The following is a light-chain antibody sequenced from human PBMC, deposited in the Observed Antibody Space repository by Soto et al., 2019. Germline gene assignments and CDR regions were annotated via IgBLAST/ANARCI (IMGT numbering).Light chain of an antibody. Sequence: AIQMTQSPSSLSASVVDRVTITFRASQGIRNDLGWYQQKPGKAPKLLIYDVSSLESGVPSRFSGSGSGTEFILNISSLQPDDFATYYCQQYDSYSWTFDQGTKVDIK. CDR3: QQYDSYSWT. CDR2: DVS. V-gene: IGKV1-13*02. CDR1: QGIRND. J-gene: IGKJ1*01.